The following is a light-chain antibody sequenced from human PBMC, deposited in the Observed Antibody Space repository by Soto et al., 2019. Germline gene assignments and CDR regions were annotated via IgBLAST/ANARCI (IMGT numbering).Light chain of an antibody. J-gene: IGKJ1*01. V-gene: IGKV1-9*01. Sequence: IQLTQSPSSLSASVGNRVTITCRASQGISNFLAWYQQKPGKAPKLLIYAASTLQSGVPDRFSGSGSGTDFTLTISRLEPEDFAVYYCQQYGRSPTTFGQGTKVDIK. CDR3: QQYGRSPTT. CDR1: QGISNF. CDR2: AAS.